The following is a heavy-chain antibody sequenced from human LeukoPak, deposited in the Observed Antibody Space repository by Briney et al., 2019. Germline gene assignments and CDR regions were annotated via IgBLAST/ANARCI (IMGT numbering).Heavy chain of an antibody. V-gene: IGHV1-18*01. CDR2: ISAYNGNT. CDR1: GYTFTSYG. D-gene: IGHD6-6*01. J-gene: IGHJ4*02. Sequence: GASVKVSCKASGYTFTSYGISWVRQAPGQGLEWMGWISAYNGNTNYAQKLQGRVTMTTDTSTSTAYMELRSLRSDDTAVYYCAREFEYSSSASATYFDYWGQGTLVTVSS. CDR3: AREFEYSSSASATYFDY.